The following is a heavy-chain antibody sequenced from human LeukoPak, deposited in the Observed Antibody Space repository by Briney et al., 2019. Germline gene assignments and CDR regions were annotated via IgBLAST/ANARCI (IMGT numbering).Heavy chain of an antibody. CDR3: ARNRGEVPHYYYGMDV. D-gene: IGHD3-10*01. V-gene: IGHV4-59*08. CDR2: IYYSGST. CDR1: GGSISSYY. J-gene: IGHJ6*02. Sequence: SETLSLTCTVSGGSISSYYWSWIRQPPGKGLEWIGYIYYSGSTNYNPSLKSRVTISVDTSKNQFSLKLSSVTAADTAVYYCARNRGEVPHYYYGMDVWGQGTTVTVSS.